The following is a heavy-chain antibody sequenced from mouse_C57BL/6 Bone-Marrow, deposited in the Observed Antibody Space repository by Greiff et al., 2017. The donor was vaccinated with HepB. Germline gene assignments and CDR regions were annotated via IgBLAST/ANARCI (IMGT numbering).Heavy chain of an antibody. Sequence: VQLQQPGAELVKPGASVKLSCKASGYTFTSYWMHWVKQRPGQGLEWIGMIHPNSGSTNYNEKFKSKATLTVDKSSSTAYMQLSSLTSEDSAVYYCARLEDPENGIDYWGQGTSVTVSS. V-gene: IGHV1-64*01. J-gene: IGHJ4*01. CDR3: ARLEDPENGIDY. CDR2: IHPNSGST. CDR1: GYTFTSYW.